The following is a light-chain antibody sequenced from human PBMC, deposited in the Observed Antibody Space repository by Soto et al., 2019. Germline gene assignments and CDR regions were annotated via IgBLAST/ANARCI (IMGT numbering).Light chain of an antibody. CDR1: QSVRSNY. CDR3: QQYGSSTT. V-gene: IGKV3-20*01. CDR2: GAS. Sequence: EIVLTHSPGTLALSPCEGATLSCRASQSVRSNYLAWFQQKPGQAPRLLIYGASSRATGIPDRFSGSGSGTDFTLTISRLEPEDFAVYYCQQYGSSTTFGQGTKVDI. J-gene: IGKJ1*01.